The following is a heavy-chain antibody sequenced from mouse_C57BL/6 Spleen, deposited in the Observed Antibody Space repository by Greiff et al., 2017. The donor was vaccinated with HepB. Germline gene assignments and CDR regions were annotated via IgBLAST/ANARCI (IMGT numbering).Heavy chain of an antibody. D-gene: IGHD1-1*01. Sequence: EVQLQESGAELVRPGASVKLSCTASGFNIKDDYMHWVKQRPEQGLEWIGWIDPENGDTEYASKFQGKATITADTSSNTAYLQLSSLTSEDTAVYYCTETTVLANWYFDVWGTGTTVTVSS. J-gene: IGHJ1*03. CDR2: IDPENGDT. V-gene: IGHV14-4*01. CDR1: GFNIKDDY. CDR3: TETTVLANWYFDV.